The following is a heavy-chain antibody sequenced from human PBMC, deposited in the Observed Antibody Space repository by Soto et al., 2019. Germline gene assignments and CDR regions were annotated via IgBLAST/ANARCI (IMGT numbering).Heavy chain of an antibody. V-gene: IGHV4-4*02. Sequence: QVQLQESGPGLVKPSGTLSLMCAVSGGSIISSTWWSWVRQPPGKGLEWIGEIYYSGSTNYNPSLKSRVTTAVDKSKNQFSLKLSSVTAADTAVYYCARDGYCCGDCYSYYYYGMDVWGQGTTVTVSS. CDR3: ARDGYCCGDCYSYYYYGMDV. D-gene: IGHD2-21*02. J-gene: IGHJ6*02. CDR1: GGSIISSTW. CDR2: IYYSGST.